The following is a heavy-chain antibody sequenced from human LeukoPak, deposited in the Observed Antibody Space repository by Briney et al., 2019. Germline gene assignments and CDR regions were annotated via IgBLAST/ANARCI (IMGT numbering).Heavy chain of an antibody. D-gene: IGHD4-11*01. V-gene: IGHV3-23*01. CDR1: GLTFSSYG. J-gene: IGHJ6*02. CDR3: AKRLTETNYNGMDV. CDR2: LSGSGGAT. Sequence: PGGSLRLSCVASGLTFSSYGMGWVRQAPGKRLEWVAGLSGSGGATDYADSVKGRFTISRDNFKNTVYLQMNTLRAEDTAVYYCAKRLTETNYNGMDVWGQGTTVTVSS.